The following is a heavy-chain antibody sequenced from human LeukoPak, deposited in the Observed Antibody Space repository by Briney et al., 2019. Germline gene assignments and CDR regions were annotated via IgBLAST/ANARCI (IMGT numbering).Heavy chain of an antibody. CDR3: AKPFTAVARRETDY. V-gene: IGHV3-21*01. CDR2: ISSSSSYI. D-gene: IGHD6-19*01. J-gene: IGHJ4*02. Sequence: GGSLRLSCAASGFTFSSYSMNWVRQAPGKGLEWVSSISSSSSYIYYADSVKGRFTISRDNAKNSLYLQMNSLRAEDTAVYYCAKPFTAVARRETDYWGQGTLVTVSS. CDR1: GFTFSSYS.